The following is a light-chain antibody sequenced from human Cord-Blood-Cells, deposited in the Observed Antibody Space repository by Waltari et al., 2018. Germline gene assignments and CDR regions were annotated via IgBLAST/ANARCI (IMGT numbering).Light chain of an antibody. CDR1: SSDFGRYNL. CDR3: CSYAGSSTLV. V-gene: IGLV2-23*01. CDR2: EGS. J-gene: IGLJ3*02. Sequence: QSALTQPSSVSGSSGQSITISCTGTSSDFGRYNLVSWYQQHPGKAPKLMIYEGSKRPSGVSNRFSGSKSGNTASLTISGLQAEDEADYYCCSYAGSSTLVFGGGTKLTVL.